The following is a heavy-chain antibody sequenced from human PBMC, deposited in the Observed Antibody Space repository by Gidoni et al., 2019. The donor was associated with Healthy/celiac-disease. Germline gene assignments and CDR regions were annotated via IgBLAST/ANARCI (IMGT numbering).Heavy chain of an antibody. CDR1: CGSISSSSSY. V-gene: IGHV4-39*01. CDR2: ISYSGST. CDR3: ARQAAGSSWYQRWARETNWFDP. D-gene: IGHD6-13*01. Sequence: QLQLQESGPGLVKPSETLSLTCTVSCGSISSSSSYWGWIRQPPGKGLEWIGCISYSGSTSYNPSLKSRVTISVDTSKNQFSLKLSSVTAADTAVYYCARQAAGSSWYQRWARETNWFDPWGQGTLVTVSS. J-gene: IGHJ5*02.